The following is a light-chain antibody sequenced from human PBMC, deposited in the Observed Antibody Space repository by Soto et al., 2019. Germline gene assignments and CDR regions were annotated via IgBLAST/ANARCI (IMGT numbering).Light chain of an antibody. J-gene: IGKJ5*01. V-gene: IGKV3-15*01. CDR3: QQYNTWPPIT. CDR1: QSVSSN. Sequence: EIVMTQSPATLSVSPGERATLSCRASQSVSSNLAWYQQKPGQAPRLLIIGASTRATGIPARFSGSGSGTDFTLTISSLQSEDFAVYYCQQYNTWPPITFGPGTRLDIK. CDR2: GAS.